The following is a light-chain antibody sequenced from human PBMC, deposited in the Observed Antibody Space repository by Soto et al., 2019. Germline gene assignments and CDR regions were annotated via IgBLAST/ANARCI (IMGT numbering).Light chain of an antibody. V-gene: IGKV3-15*01. CDR3: QQLNQWPLT. CDR2: GSF. J-gene: IGKJ4*01. CDR1: QSVYSN. Sequence: EIVMTQSPATLSVSPGERVTLSCRASQSVYSNLAWYQQKPGQAPRLLIHGSFTRATGIPARFSGSGSGTEFTLTISSLQSEDLAVYYCQQLNQWPLTFGGGTKVEIK.